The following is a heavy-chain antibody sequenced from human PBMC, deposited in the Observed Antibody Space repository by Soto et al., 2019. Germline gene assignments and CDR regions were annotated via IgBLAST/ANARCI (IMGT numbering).Heavy chain of an antibody. D-gene: IGHD2-2*02. CDR1: GFTFSVSS. V-gene: IGHV3-73*01. CDR3: TRRRECSSTSCYTRNAFDI. J-gene: IGHJ3*02. CDR2: IRNKANSYAT. Sequence: WGALVLACAASGFTFSVSSMSWVRQASGKGLDSVGRIRNKANSYATAYAASVKGRFTISRDDSKNTAYLQMNSLKTEDTAVYYCTRRRECSSTSCYTRNAFDIWGHGTMVTVSS.